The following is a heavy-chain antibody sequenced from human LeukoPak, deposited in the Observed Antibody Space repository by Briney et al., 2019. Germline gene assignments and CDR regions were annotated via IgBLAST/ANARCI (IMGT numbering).Heavy chain of an antibody. J-gene: IGHJ4*02. Sequence: PGGSLRLSCAACGFIFSSYAMSWVRQAPGKGLEWVSVIYSAGFTYYADSVKGRFAISRDNSKNTLYLQMNSLRAEDTALYHCARAYSNGWSNYWGQGTLVTVSS. V-gene: IGHV3-53*01. CDR3: ARAYSNGWSNY. CDR1: GFIFSSYA. CDR2: IYSAGFT. D-gene: IGHD6-19*01.